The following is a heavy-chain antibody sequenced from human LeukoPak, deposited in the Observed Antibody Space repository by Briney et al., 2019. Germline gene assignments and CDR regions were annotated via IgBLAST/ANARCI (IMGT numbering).Heavy chain of an antibody. Sequence: ASVKVSCKTSGYTFSSYYIHWVRQAPGQGLEWIGIIKSSSDTTKFAQKFQGRITMARDTSTSTVYMELNSLRSEDTAVYFCAREPTDRFYFDFWGQGTLVTVSS. CDR1: GYTFSSYY. CDR2: IKSSSDTT. J-gene: IGHJ4*02. D-gene: IGHD2-21*02. CDR3: AREPTDRFYFDF. V-gene: IGHV1-46*01.